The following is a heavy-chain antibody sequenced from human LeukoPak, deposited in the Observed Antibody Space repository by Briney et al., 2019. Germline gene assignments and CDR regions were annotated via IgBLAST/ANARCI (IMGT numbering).Heavy chain of an antibody. CDR3: ARDGTDYYGSGSYYNV. CDR1: GGSISSSSYY. D-gene: IGHD3-10*01. CDR2: IYYSGST. J-gene: IGHJ4*02. V-gene: IGHV4-39*07. Sequence: PSETLSLTCTVSGGSISSSSYYWGWIRQPPGKGLEWIGSIYYSGSTNYNPSLKSRVTISLDTSKNQFSLKLRSVTAADTAVYYCARDGTDYYGSGSYYNVWGQGTLVTVSS.